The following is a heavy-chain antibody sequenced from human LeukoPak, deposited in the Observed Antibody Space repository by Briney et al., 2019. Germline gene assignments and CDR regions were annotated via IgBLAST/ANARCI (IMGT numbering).Heavy chain of an antibody. CDR1: GGSVSSGSYY. J-gene: IGHJ5*02. CDR2: IYYSGST. D-gene: IGHD2-15*01. Sequence: SETLSLTCTVSGGSVSSGSYYWSCVRQPPGKGLEWIGYIYYSGSTSYNPSLKSRVNISVDRSRNQFSLKLSSVTAADTALYYCAREYCGGGSCGWFDPWGQGTLVTVSS. V-gene: IGHV4-61*01. CDR3: AREYCGGGSCGWFDP.